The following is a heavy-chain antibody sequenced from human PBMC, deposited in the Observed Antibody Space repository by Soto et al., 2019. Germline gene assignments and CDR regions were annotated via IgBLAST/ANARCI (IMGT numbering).Heavy chain of an antibody. CDR2: IYYSGST. CDR3: ERGISTIGAVERDAPGKDFFDS. Sequence: SETLSLTCPVSGGSIRSSSYNWGWVRQPPGKGLEGVGSIYYSGSTYYNPSLKTRVTLSVDTSKNQFSRMLRSVTAADTAVYYCERGISTIGAVERDAPGKDFFDSWGQGTLVTVSS. D-gene: IGHD3-22*01. J-gene: IGHJ4*02. V-gene: IGHV4-39*07. CDR1: GGSIRSSSYN.